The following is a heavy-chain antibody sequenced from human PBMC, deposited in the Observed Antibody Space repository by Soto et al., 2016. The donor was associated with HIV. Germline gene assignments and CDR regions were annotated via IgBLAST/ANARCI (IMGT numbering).Heavy chain of an antibody. Sequence: QVQLQQWGAGLLKPSETLSLTCGVLGGSFSGYYWNWIRQSPGKGLEWIGEINDSGNTNYNPSLKSRVTISVDTSKKQFFLKMISATAADTAIYFCARRTAPFEIWGQGILVTVSS. V-gene: IGHV4-34*02. CDR3: ARRTAPFEI. J-gene: IGHJ4*02. CDR1: GGSFSGYY. D-gene: IGHD2-21*02. CDR2: INDSGNT.